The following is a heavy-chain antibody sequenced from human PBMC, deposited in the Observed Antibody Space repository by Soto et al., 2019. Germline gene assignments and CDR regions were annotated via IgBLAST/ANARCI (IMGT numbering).Heavy chain of an antibody. CDR3: ARAFQYCSSTSCSPNWFDP. CDR1: GYTFTSYY. D-gene: IGHD2-2*01. V-gene: IGHV1-46*01. J-gene: IGHJ5*02. CDR2: INPSGGST. Sequence: ASVKVSCKASGYTFTSYYMHWVRQAPGQGLEWMGIINPSGGSTSYAQKFQGRVTMTRDTPTSTVYMELSSLRSEDTAVYYCARAFQYCSSTSCSPNWFDPWGQGTLVTVSS.